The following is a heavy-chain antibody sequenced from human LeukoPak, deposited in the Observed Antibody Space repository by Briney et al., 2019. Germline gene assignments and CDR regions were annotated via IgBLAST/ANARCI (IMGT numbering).Heavy chain of an antibody. J-gene: IGHJ1*01. Sequence: PGGSLRLSCAASGFTFSTYGMHWVRQAPGKGLEWVAVILYDGSNKYYADSVKGRFTISRDNSMNTLYLQMNSLRPEDTAVYYCAKPEIWTEYFQYWGQGTLVTVSS. CDR3: AKPEIWTEYFQY. V-gene: IGHV3-30*18. CDR2: ILYDGSNK. CDR1: GFTFSTYG. D-gene: IGHD3-3*01.